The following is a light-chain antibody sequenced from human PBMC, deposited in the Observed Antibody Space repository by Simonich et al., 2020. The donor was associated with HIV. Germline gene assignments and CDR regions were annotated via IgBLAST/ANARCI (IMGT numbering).Light chain of an antibody. Sequence: SYELTQPPSVSVSPGQTARIPCSGDALPTKYAYWYQQKSGQAPVLVIYEDSKRPSGIPERFSGSSSGTMATLTISGAQVEDEADYYCYSIDSSGNFAVFGGGTQLTVL. CDR2: EDS. CDR3: YSIDSSGNFAV. CDR1: ALPTKY. J-gene: IGLJ7*01. V-gene: IGLV3-10*01.